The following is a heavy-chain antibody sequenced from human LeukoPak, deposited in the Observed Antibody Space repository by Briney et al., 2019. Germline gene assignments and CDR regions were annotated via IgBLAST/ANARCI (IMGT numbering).Heavy chain of an antibody. Sequence: PGRSLRLSCAASGFTFSSYGMHWVRQAPGKGLEWVAVIWYDGSNKYYADSVKGRFTISRDNSKNTLYLQMNSLRAEDTAVYYCAKVITMVRGVIINWGQGTLVTVSS. D-gene: IGHD3-10*01. J-gene: IGHJ4*02. CDR1: GFTFSSYG. V-gene: IGHV3-33*06. CDR3: AKVITMVRGVIIN. CDR2: IWYDGSNK.